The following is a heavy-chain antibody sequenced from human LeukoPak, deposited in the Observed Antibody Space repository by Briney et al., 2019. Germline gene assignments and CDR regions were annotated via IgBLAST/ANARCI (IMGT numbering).Heavy chain of an antibody. CDR1: GGSISSYY. Sequence: SETLSLTCTVSGGSISSYYWSWIRQPPGKGLEWIGEINHSGSTNYNPSLKSRVTISVDTSKNQFSLKLSSVTAADTAVYYCASRYYYDSSGYYNAFDYWGQGTLVTVSS. D-gene: IGHD3-22*01. CDR3: ASRYYYDSSGYYNAFDY. J-gene: IGHJ4*02. V-gene: IGHV4-34*01. CDR2: INHSGST.